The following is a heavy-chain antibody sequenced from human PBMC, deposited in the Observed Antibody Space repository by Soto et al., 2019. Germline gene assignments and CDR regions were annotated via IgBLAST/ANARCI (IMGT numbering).Heavy chain of an antibody. J-gene: IGHJ4*02. CDR2: IFPNGET. CDR1: GFSLSNGRMG. CDR3: AREYSSGFDY. V-gene: IGHV2-26*01. Sequence: QVTLKESGPVPVKPTETLTLTCTVSGFSLSNGRMGVSWIRQPPGKALEWLAHIFPNGETSYSTSLKNRLTISKDTSKSQVVLTMTNMDPVDTATYYCAREYSSGFDYWGQGTLVTVSS. D-gene: IGHD6-19*01.